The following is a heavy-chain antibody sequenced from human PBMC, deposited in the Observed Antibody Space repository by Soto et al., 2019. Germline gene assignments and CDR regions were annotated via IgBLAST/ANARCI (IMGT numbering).Heavy chain of an antibody. Sequence: ASVKVSCKASGYTFTSYCISWVLQAPGQGLEWMGWISAYNGNTNYAQKLQGRVTMTTDTSTSTAYMELRSLRSDDTAVYYCAREEGLVVVVAATHYGMDVWGQGTTVTVSS. CDR1: GYTFTSYC. D-gene: IGHD2-15*01. V-gene: IGHV1-18*04. CDR2: ISAYNGNT. J-gene: IGHJ6*02. CDR3: AREEGLVVVVAATHYGMDV.